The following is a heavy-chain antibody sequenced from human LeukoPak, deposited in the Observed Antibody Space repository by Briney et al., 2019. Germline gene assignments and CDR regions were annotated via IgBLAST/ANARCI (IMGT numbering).Heavy chain of an antibody. CDR2: VYYGGNT. CDR3: ARGYRDFYYYLDV. J-gene: IGHJ6*03. V-gene: IGHV4-59*01. Sequence: SETLSLTCTVSGGSISSYYWSWIRQPPGKGLEWIGYVYYGGNTKKNPSLKSRATISADTSMNQFSLNLSSATAADTAVYYCARGYRDFYYYLDVWGKGTPVTVSS. D-gene: IGHD4-11*01. CDR1: GGSISSYY.